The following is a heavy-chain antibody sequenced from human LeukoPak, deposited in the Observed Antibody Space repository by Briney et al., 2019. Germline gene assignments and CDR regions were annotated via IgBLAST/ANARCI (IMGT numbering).Heavy chain of an antibody. D-gene: IGHD1-26*01. CDR1: XYTLTELS. CDR2: FDPEDGET. J-gene: IGHJ4*02. Sequence: SVXVSXKVSXYTLTELSMHWVRQAPGKGLEWMGGFDPEDGETIYAQKFQGRVTMTEDTSTDTAYMELSSLRSEDTAVYYCATVGSSLLTKRFDYWGQGTLVTVSS. V-gene: IGHV1-24*01. CDR3: ATVGSSLLTKRFDY.